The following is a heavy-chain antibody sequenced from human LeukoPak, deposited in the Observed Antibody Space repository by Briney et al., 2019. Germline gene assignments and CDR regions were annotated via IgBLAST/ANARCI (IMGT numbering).Heavy chain of an antibody. CDR3: ARDMRVAGLQGFDY. V-gene: IGHV3-21*01. CDR2: ISSSSSYI. J-gene: IGHJ4*02. CDR1: GFTFSNYS. D-gene: IGHD6-19*01. Sequence: GGSPRLSCAASGFTFSNYSMNWVRQAPGKGLEWVSSISSSSSYIYYADSVKGRFTISRDNAKNSLYLQMNSLRAEDTAVYYCARDMRVAGLQGFDYWGQGTLVTVSS.